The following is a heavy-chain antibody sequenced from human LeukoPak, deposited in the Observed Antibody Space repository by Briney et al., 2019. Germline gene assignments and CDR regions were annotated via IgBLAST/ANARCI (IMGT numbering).Heavy chain of an antibody. Sequence: PGGTLRLSCAASGFTFSDYYMSWLRQAPGKGLEGVSYISSSGSTIYYADSVKGRFTISRDNAKNSLYLQMNSLRAEDTAVYYCARHRYDFWSGLYLWGQGTLVTVSS. CDR1: GFTFSDYY. CDR3: ARHRYDFWSGLYL. V-gene: IGHV3-11*01. CDR2: ISSSGSTI. J-gene: IGHJ4*02. D-gene: IGHD3-3*01.